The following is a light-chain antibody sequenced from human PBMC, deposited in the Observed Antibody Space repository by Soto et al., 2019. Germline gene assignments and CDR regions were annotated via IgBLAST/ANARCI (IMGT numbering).Light chain of an antibody. CDR1: QSISKY. V-gene: IGKV3-11*01. CDR3: QQRSNWQGT. Sequence: EIVLTQSPVTLSLSPGERATLSCRASQSISKYLAWYQQKPGQAPRLLIYDASNRAAGIPARFSGSGSGTDYTLTSSRLAPEDVAVYYCQQRSNWQGTFGGGTKVEIK. CDR2: DAS. J-gene: IGKJ4*01.